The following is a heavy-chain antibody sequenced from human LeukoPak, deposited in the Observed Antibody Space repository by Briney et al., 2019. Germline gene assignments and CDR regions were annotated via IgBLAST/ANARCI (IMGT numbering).Heavy chain of an antibody. Sequence: NAGGSLRLSCAASGFTFSDYYMSWIRQAPGKGLEWVSYISSSGSTIYYADSVKGRFTISRDNAKNSLYLQMNSLRAEDTAVYYCASPTSRWELPPDYWGQGTLVTVSS. CDR1: GFTFSDYY. D-gene: IGHD1-26*01. CDR3: ASPTSRWELPPDY. J-gene: IGHJ4*02. CDR2: ISSSGSTI. V-gene: IGHV3-11*01.